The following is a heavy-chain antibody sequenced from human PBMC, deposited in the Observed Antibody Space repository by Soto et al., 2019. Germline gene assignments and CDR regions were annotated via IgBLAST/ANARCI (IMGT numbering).Heavy chain of an antibody. CDR3: AKGGAVLLDPFDV. Sequence: GQLLELGGGMVQPGGSLRLSCAASGFTFSSFAMNWVRLPPGRGLEWVAAVTSSASSTHYADSVKGRFTISRDNSKNTLYLQMNSLRADDTAVYYCAKGGAVLLDPFDVWGQGTMVTVSS. D-gene: IGHD1-26*01. CDR2: VTSSASST. CDR1: GFTFSSFA. J-gene: IGHJ3*01. V-gene: IGHV3-23*01.